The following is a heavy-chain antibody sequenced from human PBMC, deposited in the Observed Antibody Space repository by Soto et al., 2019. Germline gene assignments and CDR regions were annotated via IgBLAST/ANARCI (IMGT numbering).Heavy chain of an antibody. Sequence: PSETLSLTCTVSGASISGFYWTWIRKSEGKGQGWIGRIYATGTADSNHSLKSRGMMSVDTSTKQFSLKFMSVTAASTAVYYCVRDGTKTLRDWFDPWGQGISVTVSS. D-gene: IGHD1-1*01. V-gene: IGHV4-4*07. J-gene: IGHJ5*02. CDR1: GASISGFY. CDR3: VRDGTKTLRDWFDP. CDR2: IYATGTA.